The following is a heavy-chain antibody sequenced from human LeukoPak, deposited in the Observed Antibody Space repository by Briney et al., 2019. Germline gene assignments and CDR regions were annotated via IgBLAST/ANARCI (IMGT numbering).Heavy chain of an antibody. CDR2: IWYDGSNK. V-gene: IGHV3-33*01. CDR1: GFTFSSYG. J-gene: IGHJ6*03. CDR3: ARAPYDFWSGYNYYYMDV. D-gene: IGHD3-3*01. Sequence: GGSLRLSCAASGFTFSSYGMHWVRQAPGQGLEWVAVIWYDGSNKYYADSVKGRFTISRDNSKNTLYLQMNSLRAEDTAVYYCARAPYDFWSGYNYYYMDVWGKGTTVTVSS.